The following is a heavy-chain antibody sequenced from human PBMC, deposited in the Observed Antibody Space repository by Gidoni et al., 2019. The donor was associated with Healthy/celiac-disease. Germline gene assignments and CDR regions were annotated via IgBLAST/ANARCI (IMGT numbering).Heavy chain of an antibody. CDR1: GRSFSGYY. CDR3: ARLVIAAAGTGWFDP. Sequence: QVQLQQWGAGLFKPSETLSLTCAVHGRSFSGYYWSWIRQPPGKGREWIGEINHSGSTNYNPSLKSRVTISVDTSKNQFSLKLSAVTAADTAVYYCARLVIAAAGTGWFDPGGQGTLVTVSS. CDR2: INHSGST. D-gene: IGHD6-13*01. V-gene: IGHV4-34*01. J-gene: IGHJ5*02.